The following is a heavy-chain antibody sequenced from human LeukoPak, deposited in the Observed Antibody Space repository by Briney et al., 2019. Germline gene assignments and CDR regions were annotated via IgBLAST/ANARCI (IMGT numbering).Heavy chain of an antibody. V-gene: IGHV3-7*01. CDR2: IKQDGIEK. CDR1: GLTLSNYW. J-gene: IGHJ4*02. Sequence: GGSLRLSCAASGLTLSNYWMTWVRQAPGKGPEWVAHIKQDGIEKNYEDSVKGRFTISRDNAKNSLYLQMNNLRAEDTAVYYCARERSGRYERWPDYWGQGTLVTVSS. CDR3: ARERSGRYERWPDY. D-gene: IGHD6-19*01.